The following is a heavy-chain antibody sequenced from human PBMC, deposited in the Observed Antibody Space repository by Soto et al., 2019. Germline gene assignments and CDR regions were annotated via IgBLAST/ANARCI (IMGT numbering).Heavy chain of an antibody. V-gene: IGHV3-30*18. J-gene: IGHJ6*02. CDR1: GFTFKTYG. CDR2: IAYDGTNK. Sequence: LSLSCGASGFTFKTYGMHWGRQAPGEGLEWVAVIAYDGTNKYYRDSVKGRFTVSRDNSKNTLYLLMNSLRPEDTAVYYCAKVSDRHYAMDVWGQGTTVTVSS. CDR3: AKVSDRHYAMDV.